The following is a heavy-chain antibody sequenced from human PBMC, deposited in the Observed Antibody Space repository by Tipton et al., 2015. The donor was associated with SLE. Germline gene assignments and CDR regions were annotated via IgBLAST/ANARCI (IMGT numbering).Heavy chain of an antibody. D-gene: IGHD6-19*01. Sequence: TLSLTCAVYGGSFSGYYWSWIRQPPGKGLEWIGEINHRGSTNYNPSLKSRVTMSVDTSKNHFSLNLTSVTAADTAVYYCATSHERHSSGCTFDYWGQGTLVTVSS. CDR3: ATSHERHSSGCTFDY. CDR1: GGSFSGYY. J-gene: IGHJ4*02. CDR2: INHRGST. V-gene: IGHV4-34*01.